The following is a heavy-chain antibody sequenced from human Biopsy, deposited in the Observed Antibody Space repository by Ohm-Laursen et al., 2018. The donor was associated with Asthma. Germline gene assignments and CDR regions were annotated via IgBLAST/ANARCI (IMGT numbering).Heavy chain of an antibody. Sequence: GTLSLTCSVCGGSISSFYWSWIRQSPEKGLEWIGYVYWTGSTNYNPSLKSRVTMSVDTSKNRMFLELTSVTAADTAIYYCVRAVRNEQWLAPFDYWGQGKPVTVSS. D-gene: IGHD6-19*01. V-gene: IGHV4-59*01. CDR1: GGSISSFY. J-gene: IGHJ4*02. CDR3: VRAVRNEQWLAPFDY. CDR2: VYWTGST.